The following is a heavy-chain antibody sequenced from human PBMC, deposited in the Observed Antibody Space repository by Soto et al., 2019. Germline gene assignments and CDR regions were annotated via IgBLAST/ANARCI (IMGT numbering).Heavy chain of an antibody. V-gene: IGHV3-23*01. CDR2: ISSSGGST. CDR1: GFTFSSNA. J-gene: IGHJ4*02. Sequence: EVQLLESGGGLVQPGGSLRLSCAASGFTFSSNAMSWVRQAPGKGLEWVSGISSSGGSTYYADSVKGRFTISRYNSKNRLYLQMNNLRAEDTVVYYCAKAQGGSYFDYWGQGTLVIVSS. D-gene: IGHD2-15*01. CDR3: AKAQGGSYFDY.